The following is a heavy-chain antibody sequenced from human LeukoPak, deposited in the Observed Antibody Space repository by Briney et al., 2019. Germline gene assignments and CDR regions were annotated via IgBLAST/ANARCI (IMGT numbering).Heavy chain of an antibody. CDR2: ISSTSSLI. CDR1: GFTFSSFN. D-gene: IGHD4-17*01. V-gene: IGHV3-21*01. Sequence: PGGSLRLSCAASGFTFSSFNMNWVRQAPGKGLEWVSSISSTSSLIWYADSLKGRFTISRDNSKNTLYLQMNSLRAEDTAVYYCARDLRTAPSIYDDYGFDPWGQGTLVTVSS. J-gene: IGHJ5*02. CDR3: ARDLRTAPSIYDDYGFDP.